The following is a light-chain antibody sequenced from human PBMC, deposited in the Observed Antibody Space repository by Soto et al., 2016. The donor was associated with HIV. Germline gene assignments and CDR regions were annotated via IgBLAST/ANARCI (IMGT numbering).Light chain of an antibody. CDR3: QVWDSSTNHVV. J-gene: IGLJ2*01. CDR2: DDS. V-gene: IGLV3-21*03. Sequence: SYELTQPPSVSVTPGKTASIACGGNNIGSKSVHWYQQRPGQAPVLVVFDDSDRPSGIPERFSGSKSGNTATLTISRVEAGDEADYFCQVWDSSTNHVVFGGGTKLTVL. CDR1: NIGSKS.